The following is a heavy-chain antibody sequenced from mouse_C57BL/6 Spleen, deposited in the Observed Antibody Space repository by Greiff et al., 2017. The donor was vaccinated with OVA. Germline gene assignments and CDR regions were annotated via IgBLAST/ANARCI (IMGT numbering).Heavy chain of an antibody. CDR2: INPGSGGT. J-gene: IGHJ2*01. D-gene: IGHD2-4*01. V-gene: IGHV1-54*01. CDR3: ARDDYDDGVYFDY. CDR1: GYAFTNYL. Sequence: QVQLQQSGAELVRPGTSVKVSCKASGYAFTNYLIEWVKQRPGQGLEWIGVINPGSGGTYYNEKFKGKATLTADKSSSTAYMQLSSLTSEDSAVYFCARDDYDDGVYFDYWGQGTTLTVSS.